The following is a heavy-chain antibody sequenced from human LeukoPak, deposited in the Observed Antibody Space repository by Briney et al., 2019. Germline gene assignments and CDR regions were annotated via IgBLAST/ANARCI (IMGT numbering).Heavy chain of an antibody. CDR3: ARVGGSYYGGYFDY. V-gene: IGHV4-59*01. D-gene: IGHD1-26*01. CDR1: GGSISSYY. CDR2: IYYSGST. Sequence: SETLSLTCTVSGGSISSYYWSWIRQPPGKGLEGIGYIYYSGSTNYNPSLKSRVTISVDTSKNQFSLKLSSVTAADTAVYYCARVGGSYYGGYFDYWGQGTLVTVSS. J-gene: IGHJ4*02.